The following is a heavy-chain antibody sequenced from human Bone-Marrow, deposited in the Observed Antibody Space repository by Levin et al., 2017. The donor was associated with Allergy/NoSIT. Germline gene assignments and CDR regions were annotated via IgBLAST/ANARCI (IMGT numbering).Heavy chain of an antibody. D-gene: IGHD3-3*01. V-gene: IGHV5-51*01. CDR2: IHPEDSDT. CDR1: GFIFTAYW. CDR3: TRRDYDFWD. Sequence: GESLKISCKASGFIFTAYWIGWVRQMPGKGLEWIGSIHPEDSDTRYRPAFPGQVTISVDTSIDTAYLQWNSLKASDTAIYYCTRRDYDFWDWGQGTLVTVSS. J-gene: IGHJ4*02.